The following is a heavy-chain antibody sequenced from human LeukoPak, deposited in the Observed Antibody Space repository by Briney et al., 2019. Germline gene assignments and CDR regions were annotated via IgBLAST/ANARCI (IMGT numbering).Heavy chain of an antibody. CDR1: GFTFSSYA. CDR3: AKGKVVPATIYDY. CDR2: FSGGDGST. J-gene: IGHJ4*02. D-gene: IGHD2-2*02. V-gene: IGHV3-23*01. Sequence: GGSLRLSCAASGFTFSSYAMSWVRQAPGKGPEWVSGFSGGDGSTSYADSVKGRFTISRDNSKNTLYLQMNSLRAEDTAVYYCAKGKVVPATIYDYWGQGTLVTVSS.